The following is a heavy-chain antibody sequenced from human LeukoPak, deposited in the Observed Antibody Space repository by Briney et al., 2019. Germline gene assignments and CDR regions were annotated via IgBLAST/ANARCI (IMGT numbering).Heavy chain of an antibody. J-gene: IGHJ4*02. D-gene: IGHD1-1*01. CDR3: ARVALGSGKAVALGY. V-gene: IGHV1-46*01. CDR1: GYTFTGYY. Sequence: ASVKVSCKASGYTFTGYYMHWVRQAPGQGLEWMGIINPSGGSTSYAQKFQGRVTMTRDTSTSTVYMELSSLRSEDTAVYYCARVALGSGKAVALGYWGQGTLVTVSS. CDR2: INPSGGST.